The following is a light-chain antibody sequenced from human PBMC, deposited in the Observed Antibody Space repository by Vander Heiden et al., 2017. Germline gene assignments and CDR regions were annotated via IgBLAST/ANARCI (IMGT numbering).Light chain of an antibody. CDR1: SSDVGGYNY. J-gene: IGLJ1*01. CDR3: CSYAGTYTLFV. CDR2: DVS. Sequence: QSALTQPRSVSGSPGQSVTISCTGTSSDVGGYNYVSWYQQHPGKAPKLMIYDVSKRPSGVPDRFSGSKSGNTASLTISGLQAEDEAEYYCCSYAGTYTLFVFATGTKVTVL. V-gene: IGLV2-11*01.